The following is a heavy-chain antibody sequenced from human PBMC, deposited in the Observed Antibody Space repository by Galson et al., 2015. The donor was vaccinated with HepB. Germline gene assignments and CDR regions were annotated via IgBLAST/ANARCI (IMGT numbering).Heavy chain of an antibody. CDR3: ARAGGSGTLDY. CDR1: GFTFSSYG. V-gene: IGHV3-33*01. Sequence: SLRLSCAASGFTFSSYGMHWVRQAPGKGLEWVAVIWYDGSNKYYADSVKGRFTISRDNSKNTLYLQMNSLRAEDTAVYYCARAGGSGTLDYWGQGTLVTVSS. J-gene: IGHJ4*02. CDR2: IWYDGSNK. D-gene: IGHD3-10*01.